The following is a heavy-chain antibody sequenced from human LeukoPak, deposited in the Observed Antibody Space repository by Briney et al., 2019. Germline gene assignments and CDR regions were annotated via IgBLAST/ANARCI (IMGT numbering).Heavy chain of an antibody. J-gene: IGHJ5*02. CDR3: ARGARSSSSWRLGNWFDP. V-gene: IGHV4-34*01. Sequence: SETLSLTCAVYGGSFSGYYWSWIRQPPGKGLEGMGEVNHSGTTNYNPSLKSRVTISVDTSKNQFSLKLSSVTAADTAVYYCARGARSSSSWRLGNWFDPWGQGTLVTVSS. D-gene: IGHD6-13*01. CDR2: VNHSGTT. CDR1: GGSFSGYY.